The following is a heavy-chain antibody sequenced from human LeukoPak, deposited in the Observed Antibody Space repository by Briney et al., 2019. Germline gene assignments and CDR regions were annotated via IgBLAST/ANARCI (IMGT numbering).Heavy chain of an antibody. CDR3: ARGQWFGDFTE. V-gene: IGHV4-59*08. Sequence: SETLSLTCTVSGGSISSYYWSWIRQPPGKGLEWIGYIYYSGSTNYNPSLKSRVTISVDTSKNQFSLKLSSVTAADTAVYYCARGQWFGDFTEWGQGTLVTVSS. D-gene: IGHD3-10*01. J-gene: IGHJ4*02. CDR2: IYYSGST. CDR1: GGSISSYY.